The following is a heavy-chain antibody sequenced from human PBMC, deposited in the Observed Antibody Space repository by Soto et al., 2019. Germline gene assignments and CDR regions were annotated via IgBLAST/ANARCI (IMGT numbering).Heavy chain of an antibody. Sequence: GESLKISCKGSGYSFTSYWIGWVRQMPGKGLEWMGIIYPGDSDTRYSPSFQGQVTISADKSISTAYLQWSSLKASDTDMYYCARLIRIAAAGTGGDYWGQGTLVTSPQ. J-gene: IGHJ4*02. CDR3: ARLIRIAAAGTGGDY. CDR1: GYSFTSYW. V-gene: IGHV5-51*01. D-gene: IGHD6-13*01. CDR2: IYPGDSDT.